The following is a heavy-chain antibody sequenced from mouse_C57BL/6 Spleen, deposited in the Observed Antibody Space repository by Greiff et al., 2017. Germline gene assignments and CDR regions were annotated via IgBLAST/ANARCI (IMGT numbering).Heavy chain of an antibody. CDR2: INPNNGGT. D-gene: IGHD1-1*01. J-gene: IGHJ2*01. Sequence: SGPELVKPGASVKMSCKASGYTFTDYNMHWVKQSHGKSLEWIGYINPNNGGTSSNQKFKGKATLTVNKSSSTAYMELRSLTSEDSAVYYCARSYDYGSSFDYWGQGTTLTVSS. CDR3: ARSYDYGSSFDY. CDR1: GYTFTDYN. V-gene: IGHV1-22*01.